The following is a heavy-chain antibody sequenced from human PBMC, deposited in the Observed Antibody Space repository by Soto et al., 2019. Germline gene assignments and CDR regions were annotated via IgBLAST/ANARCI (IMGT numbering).Heavy chain of an antibody. Sequence: GGSLRLSCAASGFTFSSYAMHWVRQAPGKGLEWVAVISYDGSNKYYADSVKGRFTISRDNSKNTLYLQMNSLRAEDTAVYYCARDGGGYGMDVWGQGTTVTVSS. V-gene: IGHV3-30-3*01. CDR2: ISYDGSNK. CDR3: ARDGGGYGMDV. J-gene: IGHJ6*02. D-gene: IGHD3-16*01. CDR1: GFTFSSYA.